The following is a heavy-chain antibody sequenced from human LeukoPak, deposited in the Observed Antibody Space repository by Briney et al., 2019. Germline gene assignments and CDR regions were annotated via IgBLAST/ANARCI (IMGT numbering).Heavy chain of an antibody. Sequence: SETLSLTCAVSGGSISSSNWGSGGRQPPGKGLEGIGEIYHSGSTNYNPSLKSRVTISVDKTKNQLCLKLSSVTAADTAMYYCARVKRKYQLLKPLHETPSHYFDYWGQGTLVTVSS. CDR3: ARVKRKYQLLKPLHETPSHYFDY. CDR2: IYHSGST. J-gene: IGHJ4*02. CDR1: GGSISSSNW. D-gene: IGHD2-2*01. V-gene: IGHV4-4*02.